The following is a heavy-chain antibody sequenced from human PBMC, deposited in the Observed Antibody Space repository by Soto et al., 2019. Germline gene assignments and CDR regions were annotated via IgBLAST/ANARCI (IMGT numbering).Heavy chain of an antibody. V-gene: IGHV3-48*01. CDR2: ISSSRSTI. J-gene: IGHJ5*02. CDR1: GFTFSSYS. Sequence: EVQLVESGGGLVQPGGSLRLSCAASGFTFSSYSMNWVRQAPGKGLEWVSYISSSRSTIYYADSVKGRFTISRDNAKNSLYLQRNSLRAEDTAVYYCAREPEILTGYLPNWFDPWGQGTLVTDSS. D-gene: IGHD3-9*01. CDR3: AREPEILTGYLPNWFDP.